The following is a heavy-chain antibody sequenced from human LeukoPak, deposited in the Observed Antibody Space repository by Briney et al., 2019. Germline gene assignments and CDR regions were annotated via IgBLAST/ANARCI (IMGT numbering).Heavy chain of an antibody. CDR1: GGSISSGDYY. CDR3: ARVPRGYSYGLLDY. Sequence: PSETLSLTCTVSGGSISSGDYYWSWIRQPPGKGLEWIAYIYYSGSTYYNPSLKSRVTISVDTSKNQFSLKLSSVTAADTAVYYCARVPRGYSYGLLDYWGQGTLVTVSS. J-gene: IGHJ4*02. V-gene: IGHV4-30-4*08. CDR2: IYYSGST. D-gene: IGHD5-18*01.